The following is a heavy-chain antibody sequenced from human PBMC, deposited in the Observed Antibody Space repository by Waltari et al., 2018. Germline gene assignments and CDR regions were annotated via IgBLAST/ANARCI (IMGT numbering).Heavy chain of an antibody. V-gene: IGHV4-38-2*02. CDR3: AREPRLTYYDFWSGPPYYFDY. J-gene: IGHJ4*02. CDR2: IYHSGST. Sequence: QVQLQESGPGLVKPSETLSLTCAVSGYSISSGYYWGWIRQPPGKGLEWIGSIYHSGSTYYNPSLKSRVTISVDTSKNQFSLKLSSATAADTAVYYCAREPRLTYYDFWSGPPYYFDYWGQGTLVTVSS. D-gene: IGHD3-3*01. CDR1: GYSISSGYY.